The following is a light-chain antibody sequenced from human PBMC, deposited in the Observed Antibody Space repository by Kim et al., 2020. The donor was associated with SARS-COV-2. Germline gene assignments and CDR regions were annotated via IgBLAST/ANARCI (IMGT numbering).Light chain of an antibody. Sequence: LSQGERATLSCRASQSVSSSFLAWYQQKPGQSPRLLIYGASSRATGIPDRFSGSESGTDFTLTISRLEPEDFAVYYCQHYGSSSFTFGQGTKLEI. J-gene: IGKJ2*01. CDR2: GAS. V-gene: IGKV3-20*01. CDR3: QHYGSSSFT. CDR1: QSVSSSF.